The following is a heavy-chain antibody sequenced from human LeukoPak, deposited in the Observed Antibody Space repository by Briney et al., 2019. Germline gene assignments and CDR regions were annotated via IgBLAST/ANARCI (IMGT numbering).Heavy chain of an antibody. CDR1: GFTFSSYW. J-gene: IGHJ4*02. CDR2: INSDGSST. CDR3: ARDAPPRSHDY. V-gene: IGHV3-74*01. Sequence: GGSLRLSCAAYGFTFSSYWMHWVRQAPGKGLVWVSRINSDGSSTSYADSVKGRFTISRDNAKNSLYLQMNSLRAEDTAVYYCARDAPPRSHDYWGQGTLVTVSS.